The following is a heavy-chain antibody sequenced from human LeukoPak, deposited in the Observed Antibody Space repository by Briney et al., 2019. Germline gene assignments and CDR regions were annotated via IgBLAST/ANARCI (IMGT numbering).Heavy chain of an antibody. V-gene: IGHV4-34*01. CDR2: INHSGST. CDR3: ASYGIAAAGNEAFDI. Sequence: PSETLSLTCAVYGGSFSGYYWSWIRQPPGKGLERIGEINHSGSTNYNPSLKSRVTISVDTSKNQFSLKLSSVTAADTAVYYCASYGIAAAGNEAFDIWGQGTMVTVSS. J-gene: IGHJ3*02. CDR1: GGSFSGYY. D-gene: IGHD6-13*01.